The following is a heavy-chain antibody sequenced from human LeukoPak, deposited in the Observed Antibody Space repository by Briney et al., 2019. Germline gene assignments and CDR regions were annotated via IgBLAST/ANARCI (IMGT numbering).Heavy chain of an antibody. Sequence: GGSLRLSCTASGFTFTTYWMSWVRQAPGKGLEWVANIKQDGGEKYYVDSVKGRFTISRDNAKNSVYLQMNSLRAEDTAVYYCAREDRYSLDYWGQGTLVTVSS. D-gene: IGHD3-9*01. V-gene: IGHV3-7*01. CDR3: AREDRYSLDY. CDR1: GFTFTTYW. CDR2: IKQDGGEK. J-gene: IGHJ4*02.